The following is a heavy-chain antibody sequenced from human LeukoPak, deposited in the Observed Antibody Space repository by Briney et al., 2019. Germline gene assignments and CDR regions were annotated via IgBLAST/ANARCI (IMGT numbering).Heavy chain of an antibody. V-gene: IGHV4-59*01. J-gene: IGHJ5*02. CDR1: GGSISSYY. CDR3: ARGYNWFDP. CDR2: VYYSGST. Sequence: SETLSLTCTVSGGSISSYYWSWIRQPPGKGLEWIGYVYYSGSTNSNPSLRSRVTISVDTSKNQFSLKVSSVTAADTAIYYCARGYNWFDPWGQGTLVTVSS.